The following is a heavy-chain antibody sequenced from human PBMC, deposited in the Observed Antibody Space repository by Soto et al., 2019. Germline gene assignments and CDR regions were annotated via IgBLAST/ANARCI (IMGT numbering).Heavy chain of an antibody. J-gene: IGHJ4*02. CDR3: AKAHANYYSSGWYFPGY. Sequence: ESGGGVVQPGRSLRLSCAASGFTFSSYGMHWVRQAPGKGLEWVAVISYDGSNKYYADSVKGRFTISRDNSKNTLYLQMNSLRAEDTAVYYCAKAHANYYSSGWYFPGYWGQGTLVTVSS. D-gene: IGHD6-19*01. V-gene: IGHV3-30*18. CDR1: GFTFSSYG. CDR2: ISYDGSNK.